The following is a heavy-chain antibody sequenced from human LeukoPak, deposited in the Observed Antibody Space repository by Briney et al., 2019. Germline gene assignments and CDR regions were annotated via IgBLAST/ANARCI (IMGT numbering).Heavy chain of an antibody. CDR3: ARALNTVTTFGVFDY. V-gene: IGHV1-69*13. J-gene: IGHJ4*02. CDR1: GGTFSSYA. D-gene: IGHD4-11*01. Sequence: AASVKVSCKASGGTFSSYAISWVRQAPGQGLEWMGGIIPIFGTANYAQKFQGRVTITADESTSTAYMELSSLRSEDMAVYYCARALNTVTTFGVFDYWGQGTLVTVSS. CDR2: IIPIFGTA.